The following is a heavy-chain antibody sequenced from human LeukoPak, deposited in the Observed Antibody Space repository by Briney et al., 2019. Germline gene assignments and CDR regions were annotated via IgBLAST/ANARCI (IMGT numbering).Heavy chain of an antibody. CDR2: LYYSGST. D-gene: IGHD3-10*01. Sequence: SETLSLTCTVSGGSISSYYWSWIRQPPGKGLEWIGYLYYSGSTNYNPSLKSRVTISVDTSKNQFSLKLSSVTAADTAVYYCARDSDYYGSGRRDNWFDPWGQGTLVTVSS. CDR1: GGSISSYY. J-gene: IGHJ5*02. CDR3: ARDSDYYGSGRRDNWFDP. V-gene: IGHV4-59*01.